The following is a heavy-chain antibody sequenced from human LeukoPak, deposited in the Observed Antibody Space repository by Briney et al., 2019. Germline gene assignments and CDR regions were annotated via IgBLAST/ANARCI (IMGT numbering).Heavy chain of an antibody. V-gene: IGHV3-30*02. CDR1: GFTFTSYG. CDR2: LRYHGSNQ. J-gene: IGHJ4*02. CDR3: ARDLGMGTRIDY. D-gene: IGHD1/OR15-1a*01. Sequence: GGSLRLSCAASGFTFTSYGMHWVRQAPGKGLEWVAFLRYHGSNQYYTDSVKGRFTISRDNSQNTLPLQMNSLRTEDTAMYFCARDLGMGTRIDYWGQGTLVTVSS.